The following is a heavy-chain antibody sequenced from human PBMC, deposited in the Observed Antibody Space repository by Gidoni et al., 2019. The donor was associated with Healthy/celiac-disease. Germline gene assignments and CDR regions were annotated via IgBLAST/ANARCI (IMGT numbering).Heavy chain of an antibody. J-gene: IGHJ4*02. D-gene: IGHD3-10*01. CDR2: ISSSSSYI. Sequence: EVQLVESGGGLAKPGGSLRLPCAAPGFTFSSYSLNWVRQAPGKGLEWISSISSSSSYIYYAAPVKGRFTISRDNAKNSLYLQMNSLRAENTAVYYCAGPLRGSNYWGQGTLVTVSS. V-gene: IGHV3-21*01. CDR1: GFTFSSYS. CDR3: AGPLRGSNY.